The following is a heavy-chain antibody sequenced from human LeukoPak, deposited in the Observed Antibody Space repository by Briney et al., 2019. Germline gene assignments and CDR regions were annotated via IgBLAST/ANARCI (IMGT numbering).Heavy chain of an antibody. CDR3: ATVPRWGSYYFDY. J-gene: IGHJ4*02. V-gene: IGHV1-24*01. CDR1: GYTLTELS. D-gene: IGHD3-16*01. CDR2: FDPEDGET. Sequence: ASVKVSCKVSGYTLTELSMHWVRQAPGKGLEWMGGFDPEDGETIYAQKFQGGVTMTEDTSTDTAYMELSSLRSEDTAVYYCATVPRWGSYYFDYWGQGTLVTVSS.